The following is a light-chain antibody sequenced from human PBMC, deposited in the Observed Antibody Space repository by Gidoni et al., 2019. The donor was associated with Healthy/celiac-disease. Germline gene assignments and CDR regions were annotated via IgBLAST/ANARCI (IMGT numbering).Light chain of an antibody. Sequence: DIVLTPSPATLSLSPGERATLSCRASQSVSSYLAWYQQKPGQAPRLLIYDASNRATGIPARFSGSGSGTDFTLTISSLEPEDFAVYYCQQRSNWPPEYTFGQGTKLEIK. V-gene: IGKV3-11*01. J-gene: IGKJ2*01. CDR1: QSVSSY. CDR3: QQRSNWPPEYT. CDR2: DAS.